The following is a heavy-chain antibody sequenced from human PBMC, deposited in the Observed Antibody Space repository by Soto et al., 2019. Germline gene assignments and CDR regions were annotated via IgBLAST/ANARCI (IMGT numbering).Heavy chain of an antibody. CDR3: ARRPDAFDI. CDR2: ISGDGLST. CDR1: VSTFTDFT. J-gene: IGHJ3*02. Sequence: PGWSLRLSCSGSVSTFTDFTMTWVRQAPGKGLEWVSAISGDGLSTYYAGSVKGRFTISRDNSKTTLYLQMNSLRAEDTAVYYCARRPDAFDIWGRGTMVTVS. V-gene: IGHV3-23*01.